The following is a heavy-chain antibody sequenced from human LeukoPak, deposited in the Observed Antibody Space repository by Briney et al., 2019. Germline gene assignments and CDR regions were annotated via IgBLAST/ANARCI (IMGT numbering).Heavy chain of an antibody. J-gene: IGHJ4*02. CDR1: GGTFSSYA. V-gene: IGHV1-69*05. CDR2: IIPIIGTA. CDR3: ARSPYRKSYAAFDY. Sequence: GSSVKVSCKASGGTFSSYAISWVRQAPGQGLEWMGRIIPIIGTANYAQKFQGRVTITTDESTSTAYMELSSLRSEDTAVYYCARSPYRKSYAAFDYWGQGTLVTVSS. D-gene: IGHD2-2*01.